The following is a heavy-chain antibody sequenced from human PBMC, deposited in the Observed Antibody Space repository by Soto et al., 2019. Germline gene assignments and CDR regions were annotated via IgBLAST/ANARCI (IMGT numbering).Heavy chain of an antibody. CDR3: AREGRHTSSSGPGDWFDP. CDR2: INPNSGGT. CDR1: GYTFTAYY. D-gene: IGHD6-6*01. V-gene: IGHV1-2*02. J-gene: IGHJ5*02. Sequence: QVQLVQSGAEVKKPGASVKVSCKASGYTFTAYYINWVRQAPGQGLEWMGWINPNSGGTNFAQNFQGRVTMTRDTSASTAYMALSRLTSDDIAVYYGAREGRHTSSSGPGDWFDPWGQGTLVTVSS.